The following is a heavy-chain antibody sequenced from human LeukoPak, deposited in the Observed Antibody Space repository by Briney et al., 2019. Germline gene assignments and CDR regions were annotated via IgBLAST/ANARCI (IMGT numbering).Heavy chain of an antibody. V-gene: IGHV4-4*07. D-gene: IGHD1-26*01. Sequence: SETLSLTCTVSGGSISSYYWSWIRQPAGKGLEWIGRIYTSGSTNYNPSLKSRVTMSVDTSKNQFSLKLSSVTAADTAVYYCARGKNSGSYYRPLDYWGQGTLVTVSS. CDR1: GGSISSYY. CDR3: ARGKNSGSYYRPLDY. J-gene: IGHJ4*02. CDR2: IYTSGST.